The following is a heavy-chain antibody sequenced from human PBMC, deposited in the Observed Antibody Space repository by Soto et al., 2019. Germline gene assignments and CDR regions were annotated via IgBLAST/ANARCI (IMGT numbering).Heavy chain of an antibody. Sequence: SVKVSCKASGGTFSSYAISWVRQAPGQGLEWMGGIIPIFGTANYAQKFQGRVTITADESTSAAYMELSSLRSEDTAVYYCARSRRITMIVVVIDDAFDIWGQGTMVTVSS. J-gene: IGHJ3*02. CDR1: GGTFSSYA. CDR2: IIPIFGTA. CDR3: ARSRRITMIVVVIDDAFDI. V-gene: IGHV1-69*13. D-gene: IGHD3-22*01.